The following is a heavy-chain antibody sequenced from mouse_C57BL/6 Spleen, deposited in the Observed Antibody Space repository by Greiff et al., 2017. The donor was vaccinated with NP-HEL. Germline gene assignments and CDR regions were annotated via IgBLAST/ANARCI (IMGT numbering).Heavy chain of an antibody. CDR2: IDPETGGT. V-gene: IGHV1-15*01. D-gene: IGHD1-1*01. J-gene: IGHJ2*01. Sequence: VKLMESGAELVRPGASVTLSCKASGYTFTDYEMHWVKQTPVHGLEWIGAIDPETGGTAYNQKFKGKAILTADKSSSTAYMELRSLTSEDSAVYYCTRPISTVVATPFDYWGQGTTLTVSS. CDR1: GYTFTDYE. CDR3: TRPISTVVATPFDY.